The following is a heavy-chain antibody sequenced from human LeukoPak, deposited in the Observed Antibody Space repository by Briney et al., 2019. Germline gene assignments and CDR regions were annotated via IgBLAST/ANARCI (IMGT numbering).Heavy chain of an antibody. CDR3: ARGIPHYDILTGYPGAGWFDP. J-gene: IGHJ5*02. D-gene: IGHD3-9*01. Sequence: SETLSLTCAVYGGSFSGYYWSWIRQPPGKGLEWIGEINHSGSTNYSPSLKSRVTISVDTSKNQSSLKLSSVTAADTAVYYCARGIPHYDILTGYPGAGWFDPWGQGTLVTVSS. CDR1: GGSFSGYY. V-gene: IGHV4-34*01. CDR2: INHSGST.